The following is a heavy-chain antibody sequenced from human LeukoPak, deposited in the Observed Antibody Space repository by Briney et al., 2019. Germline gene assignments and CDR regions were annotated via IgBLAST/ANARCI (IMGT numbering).Heavy chain of an antibody. CDR3: AKDHLYVSGWSGDS. D-gene: IGHD6-19*01. V-gene: IGHV3-30*02. CDR1: AFSFSDHN. J-gene: IGHJ4*02. CDR2: IRFDGSDK. Sequence: GGSLRLSCAASAFSFSDHNMHWVRHAPGKGLEWVAFIRFDGSDKYYADSVKGRFTISRDNSKNTLFLQMTSLRAEDTALYYCAKDHLYVSGWSGDSWGQGTLVTVSS.